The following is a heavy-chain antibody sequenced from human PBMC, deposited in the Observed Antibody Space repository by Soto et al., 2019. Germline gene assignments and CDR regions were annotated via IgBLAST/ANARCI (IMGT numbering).Heavy chain of an antibody. V-gene: IGHV4-39*02. CDR3: ATNYAYYYYYGMDV. D-gene: IGHD4-4*01. CDR2: IYYSEST. Sequence: ASETLSLACTVSGGSISSSSYYWGWLRQPPGKGLEWIGSIYYSESTYYSPSLMSRVTISVDSSKNHFFLKLSSVAAEDTAEYYCATNYAYYYYYGMDVWGQGTTVTVSS. CDR1: GGSISSSSYY. J-gene: IGHJ6*02.